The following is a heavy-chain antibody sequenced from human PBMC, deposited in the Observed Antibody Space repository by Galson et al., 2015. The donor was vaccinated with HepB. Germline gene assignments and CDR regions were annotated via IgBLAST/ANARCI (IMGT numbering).Heavy chain of an antibody. V-gene: IGHV3-74*01. D-gene: IGHD1-26*01. Sequence: SLRLSCAASGFTFSSYWMHWVRQAPGKGLVWVSRINSDGSSTSYAGSVKGRFTISRDNAKNTLYLQMNSLRAEDTAVYYCARGGWEEVLDYWGQGTLVTVSS. CDR2: INSDGSST. J-gene: IGHJ4*02. CDR1: GFTFSSYW. CDR3: ARGGWEEVLDY.